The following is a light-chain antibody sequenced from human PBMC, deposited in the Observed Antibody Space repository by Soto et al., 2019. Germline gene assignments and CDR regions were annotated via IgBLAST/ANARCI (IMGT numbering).Light chain of an antibody. CDR1: QSVNIN. Sequence: EIVMTQSPATLSVSPGERATLSCRASQSVNINLAWYQQKPGQAPRLLIYGTSTRATGIPARFSGGGSGTDFTLTISSLEPEDFAVYYCQQRSNWPPFTFGPGTKVDIK. CDR3: QQRSNWPPFT. J-gene: IGKJ3*01. CDR2: GTS. V-gene: IGKV3-11*01.